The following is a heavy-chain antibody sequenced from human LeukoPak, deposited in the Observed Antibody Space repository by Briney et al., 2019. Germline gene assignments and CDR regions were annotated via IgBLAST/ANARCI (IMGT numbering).Heavy chain of an antibody. D-gene: IGHD5-12*01. V-gene: IGHV1-18*01. CDR3: ARDYPQYRNRGYSGYGTFDY. CDR2: FSAYNGNT. J-gene: IGHJ4*02. CDR1: GYTFTKFG. Sequence: GASVKVSCKASGYTFTKFGVSWLRQAPGQGLEWLGWFSAYNGNTNYAQNFQGRVTLTTDTSTSTAYLELTSLRSDDTAVYFCARDYPQYRNRGYSGYGTFDYWGQRTLVTVSS.